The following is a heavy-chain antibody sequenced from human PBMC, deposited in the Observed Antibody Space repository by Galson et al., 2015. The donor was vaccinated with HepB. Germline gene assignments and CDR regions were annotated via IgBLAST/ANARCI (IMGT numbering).Heavy chain of an antibody. CDR3: AKDDAFDI. V-gene: IGHV3-43*01. J-gene: IGHJ3*02. Sequence: LEWVSWDGGSTYYADSVKGRFTISRDNSKNSLYLQMNSLRTEDTALYYCAKDDAFDIWGQGTMVTVSS. CDR2: SWDGGST.